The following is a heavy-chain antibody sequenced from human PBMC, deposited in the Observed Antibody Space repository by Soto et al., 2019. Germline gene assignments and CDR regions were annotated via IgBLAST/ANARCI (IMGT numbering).Heavy chain of an antibody. D-gene: IGHD5-12*01. V-gene: IGHV4-39*01. CDR3: ARLDSGSDYSGYYYGMDV. J-gene: IGHJ6*02. CDR2: IYYSGST. CDR1: GGSISSSSYY. Sequence: PSETLSLTCTVSGGSISSSSYYWGWIRQPPGKGLEWIGSIYYSGSTYYNPSLKSRVTISVDTSKNQFSLKLSSVTAADTAVYYCARLDSGSDYSGYYYGMDVWGQGTTVTVSS.